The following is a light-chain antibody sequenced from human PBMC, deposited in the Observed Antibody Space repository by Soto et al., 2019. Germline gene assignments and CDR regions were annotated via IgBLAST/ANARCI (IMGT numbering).Light chain of an antibody. CDR2: GAS. CDR3: QQYTSSPALT. J-gene: IGKJ4*01. Sequence: EIVMTQSPATLSVSPGERATLSCRASRSVISNFAWYQQKPGQAPRLLIYGASTRATGIPARFSGSGSGTEFTLTIGRLEPEDFAVYYCQQYTSSPALTFGGGTKWIS. V-gene: IGKV3-15*01. CDR1: RSVISN.